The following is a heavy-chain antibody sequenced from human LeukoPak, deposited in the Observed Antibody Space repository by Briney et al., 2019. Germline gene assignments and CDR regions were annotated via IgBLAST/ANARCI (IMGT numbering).Heavy chain of an antibody. CDR2: IRYDGSNK. D-gene: IGHD1-26*01. CDR1: GFAFSSYG. V-gene: IGHV3-30*02. CDR3: AKDIVGATPGGY. J-gene: IGHJ4*02. Sequence: PGGSLRLSCAASGFAFSSYGMHWVRQAPGKGLEWVAFIRYDGSNKYYADSVKGRFTISRDNSKNTLYLQMNSLRAEDTAVYYCAKDIVGATPGGYWGQGTLVTVSS.